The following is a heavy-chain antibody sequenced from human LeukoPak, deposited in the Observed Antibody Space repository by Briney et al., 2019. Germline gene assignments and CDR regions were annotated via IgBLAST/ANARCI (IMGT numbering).Heavy chain of an antibody. V-gene: IGHV1-69*04. CDR2: ITPILDIA. CDR1: GGTFSNYG. J-gene: IGHJ4*02. CDR3: ARVPPFYDSSGYYPQPLDY. Sequence: GASVKVSCKASGGTFSNYGISWVRQAPGQGLEWMGRITPILDIANYAQRFQGRVTITADKSTTTAYMELKSLRSEDTAVYYCARVPPFYDSSGYYPQPLDYWGQGTLVTVSS. D-gene: IGHD3-22*01.